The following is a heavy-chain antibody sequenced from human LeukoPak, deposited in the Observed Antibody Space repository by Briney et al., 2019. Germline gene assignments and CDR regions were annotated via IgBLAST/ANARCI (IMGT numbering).Heavy chain of an antibody. J-gene: IGHJ4*02. V-gene: IGHV1-69*05. CDR3: TRVFARGGEIIGSYYYY. Sequence: SVKVSCKASGGTFSTYAVHWVRQAPGQGLEWLGGIIPLFGTANYAQKFQGRVTITTDKSTSTDYMERSSLRSEDTAIYYCTRVFARGGEIIGSYYYYWGQGTLVTVSS. CDR2: IIPLFGTA. CDR1: GGTFSTYA. D-gene: IGHD3-10*01.